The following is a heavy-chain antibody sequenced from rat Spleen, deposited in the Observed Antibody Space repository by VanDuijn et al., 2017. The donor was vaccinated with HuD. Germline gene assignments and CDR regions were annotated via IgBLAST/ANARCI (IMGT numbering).Heavy chain of an antibody. Sequence: EVQLVESGGGLVQPGRSLKLSCAASGFTFSSFPMAWVRQAPKKGLEWVASISPGGGGTYYSESVKGRFTISRDNTKNTLYLQMDSLKSEDSASYYCARHLLRRVENYFEYWGQGVMVTVSS. CDR2: ISPGGGGT. V-gene: IGHV5S13*01. CDR3: ARHLLRRVENYFEY. CDR1: GFTFSSFP. D-gene: IGHD1-11*01. J-gene: IGHJ2*01.